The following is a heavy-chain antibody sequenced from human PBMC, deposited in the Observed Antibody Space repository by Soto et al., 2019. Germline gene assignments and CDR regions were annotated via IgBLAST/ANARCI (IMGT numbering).Heavy chain of an antibody. V-gene: IGHV1-69*13. J-gene: IGHJ4*02. CDR1: GGTFSSYA. CDR3: ARITGTTWRYYFDY. CDR2: IIPIFGTA. D-gene: IGHD1-7*01. Sequence: GASVKVSFKASGGTFSSYAISWLRQAPGQGLEWMGGIIPIFGTANYAQKFQGRVTITADESTSTAYMELSSLRSEDTAVYYCARITGTTWRYYFDYWGQGTLVTVSS.